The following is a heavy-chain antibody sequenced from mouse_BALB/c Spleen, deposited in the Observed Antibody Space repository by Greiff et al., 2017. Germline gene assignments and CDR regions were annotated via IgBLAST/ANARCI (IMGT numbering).Heavy chain of an antibody. Sequence: VQLQESGAELAKPGASVKMSCKASGYTFTSYWMHWVKQRPGQGLEWIGYINPSTGYTEYNQKFKDKATLTADKSSSTAYMQLSSLTSEDSAVYYCARKGKYYGNYVLYYYAMDYWGQGTSVTVSS. CDR1: GYTFTSYW. CDR3: ARKGKYYGNYVLYYYAMDY. D-gene: IGHD2-1*01. CDR2: INPSTGYT. J-gene: IGHJ4*01. V-gene: IGHV1-7*01.